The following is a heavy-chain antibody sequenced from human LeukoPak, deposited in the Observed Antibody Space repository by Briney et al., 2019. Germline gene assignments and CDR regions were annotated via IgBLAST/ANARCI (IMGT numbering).Heavy chain of an antibody. D-gene: IGHD6-13*01. V-gene: IGHV4-39*07. CDR2: IYYSGST. CDR1: GGSISSSSYY. Sequence: PSETLSLTCTVSGGSISSSSYYWGWIRQPPGKGLEWIGSIYYSGSTYYNPSLKSRVTLSVDTSKNQFSLKLSSVTAADTAVYYCARDLYSSSWYMGCFDYWGQGTLVTVSS. J-gene: IGHJ4*02. CDR3: ARDLYSSSWYMGCFDY.